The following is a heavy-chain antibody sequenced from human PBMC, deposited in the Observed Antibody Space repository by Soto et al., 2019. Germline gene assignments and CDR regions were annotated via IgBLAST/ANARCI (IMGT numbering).Heavy chain of an antibody. CDR2: IYHSGST. CDR1: GGSISSSNW. CDR3: ARWEYPHYYGMDV. J-gene: IGHJ6*02. Sequence: QVQLQESGPGLVKPSGTLSLTCAVSGGSISSSNWWSWVRQPPGKGLEWIGEIYHSGSTNYNPSLKSRDXXSXDXXKNQFSRKLSSVTAADTAVYYCARWEYPHYYGMDVWGQGTTVTVSS. V-gene: IGHV4-4*02. D-gene: IGHD1-26*01.